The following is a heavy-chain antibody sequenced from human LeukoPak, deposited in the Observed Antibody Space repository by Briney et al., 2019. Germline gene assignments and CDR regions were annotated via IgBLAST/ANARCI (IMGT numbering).Heavy chain of an antibody. CDR3: ARALFGWYYGSGSYSDY. V-gene: IGHV4-34*01. J-gene: IGHJ4*02. CDR2: IDHSGST. D-gene: IGHD3-10*01. Sequence: SETLSLTCAVYGGSFSGYYWSWIRQPPGKGLEWIGEIDHSGSTNYNPSLKSRVTISVDTSKNQFSLKLSSVTAADTAVYYCARALFGWYYGSGSYSDYWGQGTLVTVSS. CDR1: GGSFSGYY.